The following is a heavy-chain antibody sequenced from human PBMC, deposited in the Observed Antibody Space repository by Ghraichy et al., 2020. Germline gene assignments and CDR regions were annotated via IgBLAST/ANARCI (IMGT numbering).Heavy chain of an antibody. J-gene: IGHJ6*02. V-gene: IGHV4-4*07. Sequence: SQTLALTCTVSGGSISSYYWSWIRQPAGKGLEWIGRIYTSGSTNYNPSLKSRVTMSVDTSKNQFSLKLSSVTAADTAVYYCARGLVYYYDSSGYSGPYYYYGMDVWGQGTTVTVSS. CDR3: ARGLVYYYDSSGYSGPYYYYGMDV. D-gene: IGHD3-22*01. CDR1: GGSISSYY. CDR2: IYTSGST.